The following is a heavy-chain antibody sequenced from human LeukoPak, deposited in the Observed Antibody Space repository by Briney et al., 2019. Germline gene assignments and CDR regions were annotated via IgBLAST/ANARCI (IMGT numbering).Heavy chain of an antibody. Sequence: SETLSLTCAVYGGSFSGYYWSWIRQPPGEGLEWIGEINHSGSTNYNPSLKSRVTISVDTSKNQFSLKLSSVTAADTAVYYYARALSTYGSGSYPIYYFDYWGQGTLVTVSS. J-gene: IGHJ4*02. CDR2: INHSGST. D-gene: IGHD3-10*01. CDR1: GGSFSGYY. CDR3: ARALSTYGSGSYPIYYFDY. V-gene: IGHV4-34*01.